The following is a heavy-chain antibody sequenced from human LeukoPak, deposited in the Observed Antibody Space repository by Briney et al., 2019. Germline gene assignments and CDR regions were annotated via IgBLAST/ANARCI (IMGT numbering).Heavy chain of an antibody. CDR3: ARSTYYYGSGTFYSVGPFDS. V-gene: IGHV3-30*08. J-gene: IGHJ4*02. D-gene: IGHD3-10*01. CDR1: AFTFRAYA. Sequence: PGPSLRLSCVASAFTFRAYALHWVRQAPGQGLDWVAVVSSDGQSDFYSDSVGGRFTISRDNSRDTLYLQMDGLRAADTGLYFCARSTYYYGSGTFYSVGPFDSWGQGTLVTVSS. CDR2: VSSDGQSD.